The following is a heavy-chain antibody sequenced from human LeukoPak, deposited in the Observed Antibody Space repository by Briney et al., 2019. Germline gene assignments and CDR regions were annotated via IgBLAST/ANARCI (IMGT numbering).Heavy chain of an antibody. Sequence: GGSLRLSCVGSGFTFSSSGMHWVRPAAGKGLEWVAFIRHDGSNEYYADSVKGRFTVSRDNSKNTLFLQMNSLRVEEMAVYHCAKEVHPYDSGTYYFDYWGRGTLVTVSS. D-gene: IGHD3-10*01. V-gene: IGHV3-30*02. CDR2: IRHDGSNE. J-gene: IGHJ4*02. CDR3: AKEVHPYDSGTYYFDY. CDR1: GFTFSSSG.